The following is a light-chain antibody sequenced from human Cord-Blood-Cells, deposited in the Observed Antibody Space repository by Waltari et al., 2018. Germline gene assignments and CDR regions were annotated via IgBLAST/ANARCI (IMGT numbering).Light chain of an antibody. V-gene: IGLV2-14*01. CDR1: SSDVGGYNY. J-gene: IGLJ3*02. Sequence: QSALTQPASVSGSPGQSITIPCIGTSSDVGGYNYVSWYQQHPGKAPKLMIYDVSKRPSGVSNRFSGSKSGNTASLTISGLQAEDEADYYCSSYTSSSTWVFGGGTKLTVL. CDR3: SSYTSSSTWV. CDR2: DVS.